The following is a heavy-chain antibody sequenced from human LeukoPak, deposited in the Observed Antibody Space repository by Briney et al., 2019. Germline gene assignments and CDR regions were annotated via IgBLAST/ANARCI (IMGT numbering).Heavy chain of an antibody. CDR1: GFTFDDYA. D-gene: IGHD3-22*01. CDR2: NSWNSGSI. J-gene: IGHJ4*02. Sequence: QPGGSLRLSCAASGFTFDDYAMHWVRQAPGKGLEWVSGNSWNSGSIGYADSVKGRFTISRDNAKNSLYLQMNSLRAEDTALYYCAKGATYYYDSSGYSYWGQGTLVTVSS. V-gene: IGHV3-9*01. CDR3: AKGATYYYDSSGYSY.